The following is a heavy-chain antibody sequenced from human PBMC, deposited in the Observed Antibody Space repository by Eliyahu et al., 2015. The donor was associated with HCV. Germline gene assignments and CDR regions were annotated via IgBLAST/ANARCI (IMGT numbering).Heavy chain of an antibody. Sequence: EVQLLESGGGLVQPGGSLRLSCAASGFXFSSYAMSWVRQAPGKGLEWVSAISGSGGSTYYADSVKGRFTISRDNSKNTLYLQMNSLRAEDTAVYYCAKGRYSSGSNPGYFDYWGQGTLVTVSS. CDR1: GFXFSSYA. CDR3: AKGRYSSGSNPGYFDY. D-gene: IGHD6-19*01. V-gene: IGHV3-23*01. J-gene: IGHJ4*02. CDR2: ISGSGGST.